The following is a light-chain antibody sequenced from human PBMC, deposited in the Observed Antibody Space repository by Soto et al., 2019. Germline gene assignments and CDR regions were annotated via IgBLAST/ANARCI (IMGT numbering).Light chain of an antibody. CDR3: QQSYSTPIT. CDR2: AAS. Sequence: DIQMTQSPSTLSASVGDRVTITFRASQSISSWLAWYQQKPGKAPKLLIYAASNLQSGVPSRFSGSGSGTDFTLTISSLQPEDFATYYCQQSYSTPITFGQGTRLEIK. V-gene: IGKV1-39*01. CDR1: QSISSW. J-gene: IGKJ5*01.